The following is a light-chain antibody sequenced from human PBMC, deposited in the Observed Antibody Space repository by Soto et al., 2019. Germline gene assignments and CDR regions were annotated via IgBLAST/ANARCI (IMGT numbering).Light chain of an antibody. J-gene: IGLJ2*01. V-gene: IGLV2-8*01. CDR3: ISYAGSNKPA. CDR1: SSDVGGYNY. Sequence: QSVLTQPPSASGSPGQSVAISCSGTSSDVGGYNYVSWYQQHPGKAPKLMIYDVNKRPSGVPDRFSGSKSGNTASLTVSGLQAEDEADYYCISYAGSNKPAFGGGTKGTFL. CDR2: DVN.